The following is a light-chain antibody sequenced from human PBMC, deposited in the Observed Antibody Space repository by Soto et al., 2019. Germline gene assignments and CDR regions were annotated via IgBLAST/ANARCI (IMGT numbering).Light chain of an antibody. CDR3: ASLTTTNFV. CDR1: SSDVGAYNL. Sequence: QSVLTQPASVSGSPGQSITISCTGTSSDVGAYNLVSWYQHLPDKAPKLIISEVTNRPSGVSDRFFGSKSGNTASLTISGLQAEDEADYYCASLTTTNFVFGSGTKVTVL. CDR2: EVT. V-gene: IGLV2-14*01. J-gene: IGLJ1*01.